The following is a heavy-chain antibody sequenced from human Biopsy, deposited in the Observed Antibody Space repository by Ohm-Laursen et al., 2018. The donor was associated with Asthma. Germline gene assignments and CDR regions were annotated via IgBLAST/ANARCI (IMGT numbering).Heavy chain of an antibody. D-gene: IGHD5-12*01. J-gene: IGHJ6*02. Sequence: ASVKVSCKASGDSFSNYAISWVRQAPGQGLEWMGGLIPVLGTPDHAQMFEGRVTITADESTCTAYMELSSLSSEDTAVYYCARGYSGSDRIVYYYSGLEVWGQGTTVTVS. CDR3: ARGYSGSDRIVYYYSGLEV. CDR2: LIPVLGTP. V-gene: IGHV1-69*13. CDR1: GDSFSNYA.